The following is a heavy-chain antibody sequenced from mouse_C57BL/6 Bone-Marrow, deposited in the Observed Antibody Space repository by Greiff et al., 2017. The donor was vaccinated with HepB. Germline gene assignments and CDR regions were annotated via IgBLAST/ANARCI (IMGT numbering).Heavy chain of an antibody. CDR3: ARNGRAMDC. CDR2: IDPSDSYT. J-gene: IGHJ4*01. V-gene: IGHV1-69*01. CDR1: GYTFTSYW. D-gene: IGHD1-1*01. Sequence: QVQLQQPGAELVMPGASVKLSCKASGYTFTSYWMHWVKQRPGQGLEWIGEIDPSDSYTNYNQKFKGKSTLTVDKSSSTAYMQLSSLTSEDSAVYYCARNGRAMDCWGQETSVTVSS.